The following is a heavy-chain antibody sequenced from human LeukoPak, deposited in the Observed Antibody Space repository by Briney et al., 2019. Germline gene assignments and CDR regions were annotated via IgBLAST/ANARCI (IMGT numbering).Heavy chain of an antibody. J-gene: IGHJ4*02. V-gene: IGHV3-7*01. Sequence: GGSLRLSCAASGFTFSSYWMSWVRQAPGKGLEWVANIRDDGGEIYYVDSVKGRFTISRDNAKSSLFLQMNSLRAEDAAVYYCARDKPRGSYYGSIFDSWGQGTLVTVSS. CDR2: IRDDGGEI. CDR3: ARDKPRGSYYGSIFDS. CDR1: GFTFSSYW. D-gene: IGHD1-26*01.